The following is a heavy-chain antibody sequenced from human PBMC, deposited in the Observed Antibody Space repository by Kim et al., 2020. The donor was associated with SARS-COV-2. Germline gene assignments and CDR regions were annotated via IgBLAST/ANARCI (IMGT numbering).Heavy chain of an antibody. CDR1: GFTFSDHY. Sequence: GGSLRLSCASSGFTFSDHYMDWVRQAPGKGLEWVGRTRNKANSYTTEYAASVKGRFTISRDDSKNSLYLQMNSLKTEDTAVYYCASLLTMTRTAAFDIWG. CDR3: ASLLTMTRTAAFDI. J-gene: IGHJ3*02. D-gene: IGHD3-22*01. V-gene: IGHV3-72*01. CDR2: TRNKANSYTT.